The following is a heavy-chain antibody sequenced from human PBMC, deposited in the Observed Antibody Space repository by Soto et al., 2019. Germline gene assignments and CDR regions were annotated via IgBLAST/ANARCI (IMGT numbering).Heavy chain of an antibody. CDR3: AKSSDFWSGPLAH. J-gene: IGHJ4*02. D-gene: IGHD3-3*01. V-gene: IGHV3-30*18. Sequence: GGSLRLSCAASGFTLSDFGIHWGRQAPGKGLEWVALISYDETYIYYADSVRGRFTISRDNSKNTLSLQMNSLRAEDTAVYYCAKSSDFWSGPLAHWGQGTLVTVSS. CDR1: GFTLSDFG. CDR2: ISYDETYI.